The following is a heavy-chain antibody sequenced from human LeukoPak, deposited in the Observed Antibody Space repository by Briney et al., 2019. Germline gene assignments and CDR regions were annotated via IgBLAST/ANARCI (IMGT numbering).Heavy chain of an antibody. V-gene: IGHV4-30-2*01. CDR3: ARDRNRPYSSSWKYYFDY. CDR2: IYHSGST. Sequence: SQTLSLTCTVSGGSISSGGYYWSWIRQPPGKGLEWIGYIYHSGSTYYNPSLKSRVTISVDRSKNQFSLKLSSVTAADTAVYYCARDRNRPYSSSWKYYFDYWGQGTLVTVSS. D-gene: IGHD6-13*01. CDR1: GGSISSGGYY. J-gene: IGHJ4*02.